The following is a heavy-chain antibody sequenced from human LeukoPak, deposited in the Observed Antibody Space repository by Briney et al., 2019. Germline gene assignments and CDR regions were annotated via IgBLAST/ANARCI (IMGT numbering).Heavy chain of an antibody. D-gene: IGHD3-3*01. CDR2: INPNSGGT. J-gene: IGHJ6*03. CDR1: GYTFTSYY. CDR3: ARVYDFWSGPGNYYYMDV. Sequence: GASVKVSCKASGYTFTSYYMHWVRQAPGQGLEWMGWINPNSGGTNYAQKFQGRVTMTRDTSISTAYMELSRLRSDDTAVYYCARVYDFWSGPGNYYYMDVWGKGTTVTVSS. V-gene: IGHV1-2*02.